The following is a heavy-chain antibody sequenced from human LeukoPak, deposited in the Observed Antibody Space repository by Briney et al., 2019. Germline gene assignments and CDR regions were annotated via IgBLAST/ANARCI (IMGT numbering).Heavy chain of an antibody. D-gene: IGHD5-18*01. CDR1: GGSISSSSYY. CDR2: IYYSGST. Sequence: SETLSLTCTVSGGSISSSSYYWGWIRQPPGKGLEWIGSIYYSGSTYYNPSLKSRVTISVDTSKNQFSLKLSSVTAADTAVYYCARDLGFGTAMVQPFDYWGQGTLVTVSS. CDR3: ARDLGFGTAMVQPFDY. J-gene: IGHJ4*02. V-gene: IGHV4-39*07.